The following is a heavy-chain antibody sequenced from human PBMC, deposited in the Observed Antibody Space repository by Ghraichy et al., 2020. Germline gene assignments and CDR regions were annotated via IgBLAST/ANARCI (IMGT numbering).Heavy chain of an antibody. D-gene: IGHD3-3*01. CDR3: ARPDGYYDFWSGLDY. J-gene: IGHJ4*02. CDR2: IKQDGSEK. Sequence: GGSLRLSCAASGFTFSSYWMSWVRQAPGKGLEWVANIKQDGSEKYYVDSVKGRFTISRDNAKNSLYLQMNSLRAEDTAVYYCARPDGYYDFWSGLDYWGQGTLVTGSS. V-gene: IGHV3-7*01. CDR1: GFTFSSYW.